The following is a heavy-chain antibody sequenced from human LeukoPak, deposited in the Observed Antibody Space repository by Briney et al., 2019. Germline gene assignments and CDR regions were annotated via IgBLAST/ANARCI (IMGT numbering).Heavy chain of an antibody. D-gene: IGHD2-2*01. CDR1: GGTFSSYA. CDR3: ARGPDIVVVPAAIDYYYYYMDV. Sequence: ASVKVSCKASGGTFSSYAISWVRQAPGQGLEWMGGIIPIFGTANYAQKFQGRVTITADESTSAAYMELSSLRSEDTAVYYCARGPDIVVVPAAIDYYYYYMDVWGKGTTVTVSS. J-gene: IGHJ6*03. CDR2: IIPIFGTA. V-gene: IGHV1-69*13.